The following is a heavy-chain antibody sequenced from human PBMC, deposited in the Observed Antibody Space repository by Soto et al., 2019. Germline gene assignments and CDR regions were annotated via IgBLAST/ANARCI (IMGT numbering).Heavy chain of an antibody. J-gene: IGHJ4*02. CDR2: IYSGGST. CDR1: GFTVSNSY. Sequence: GGSLRLSCAASGFTVSNSYMSWVRQAPGKGLEWVSVIYSGGSTYYADSVKGRFTISRDSSKNTLYLQMNSLRAEDTAVYYCARGFQSSFGYWGQGTLVTVSS. V-gene: IGHV3-53*01. D-gene: IGHD2-21*01. CDR3: ARGFQSSFGY.